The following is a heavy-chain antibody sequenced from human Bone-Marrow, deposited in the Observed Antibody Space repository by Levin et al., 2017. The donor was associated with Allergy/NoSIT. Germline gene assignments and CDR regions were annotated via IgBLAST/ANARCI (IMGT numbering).Heavy chain of an antibody. Sequence: SETLSLTCTVSDGSVSSGSDYWSWIRQPPGKGLEWIGYINYSGSTNYNPSLKSRVTISVDTSKNQFSLKLSSVTAADTAVYYCARLPGYYYGSSGYYPVYAFDTWGQGTMVTVSS. CDR3: ARLPGYYYGSSGYYPVYAFDT. CDR2: INYSGST. D-gene: IGHD3-22*01. CDR1: DGSVSSGSDY. J-gene: IGHJ3*02. V-gene: IGHV4-61*01.